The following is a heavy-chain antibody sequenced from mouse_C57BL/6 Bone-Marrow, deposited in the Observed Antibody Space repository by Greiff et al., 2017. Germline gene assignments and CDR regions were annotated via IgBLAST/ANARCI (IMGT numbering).Heavy chain of an antibody. Sequence: QVQLKESGPGLVQPSQSLSITCTVSGFSLTSYGVHWVRQSPGKGLEWLGVIWSGGSTDYNAAFISRLSISKDNSKSQVFFKMNSQQADDTAIYYCDRKRVTPYYYAMDYWGQGTSVTDSS. CDR2: IWSGGST. CDR1: GFSLTSYG. CDR3: DRKRVTPYYYAMDY. V-gene: IGHV2-2*01. D-gene: IGHD2-5*01. J-gene: IGHJ4*01.